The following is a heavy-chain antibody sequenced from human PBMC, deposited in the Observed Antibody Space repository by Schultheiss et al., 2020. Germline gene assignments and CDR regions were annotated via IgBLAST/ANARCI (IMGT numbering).Heavy chain of an antibody. Sequence: ASVKVSCKASGYTFTSYYMHWVRQAPGQGLEWMGIINPSGGSTSYAQKFQGRVTMTRDTSTTTVYMELSSLRSEDTAVYYCATGEGVPAAIRSGYYYMDVWGKGTMVTVSS. CDR3: ATGEGVPAAIRSGYYYMDV. V-gene: IGHV1-46*01. CDR2: INPSGGST. D-gene: IGHD2-2*01. CDR1: GYTFTSYY. J-gene: IGHJ6*03.